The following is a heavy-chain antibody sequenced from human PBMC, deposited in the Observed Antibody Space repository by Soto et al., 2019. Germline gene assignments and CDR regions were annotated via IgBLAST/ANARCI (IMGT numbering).Heavy chain of an antibody. J-gene: IGHJ5*02. Sequence: SETLSLTCAVSGGSISSSNWWSGVRQPPGKGREGSGEIYHSGSTNYNPSLKSRVTISVHKSKNQSSLKLSSVTAADTAVYYCAREFSSSSGENWFDPWGQGTLVTVSS. CDR1: GGSISSSNW. CDR2: IYHSGST. V-gene: IGHV4-4*02. CDR3: AREFSSSSGENWFDP. D-gene: IGHD6-6*01.